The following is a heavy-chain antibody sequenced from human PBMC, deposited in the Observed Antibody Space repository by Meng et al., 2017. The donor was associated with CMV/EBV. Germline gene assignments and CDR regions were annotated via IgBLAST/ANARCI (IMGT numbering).Heavy chain of an antibody. V-gene: IGHV4-34*01. Sequence: SETLSLTCAVYGGSFSGYYWSGIRQPPGKGLEGIGEINHSGSTNYNPSLKSRVTISVDTSKNQFSLKLSSVTAADTAVYYWAREGVGCSSTSCFPSSGMDVWGQGTTVTVSS. CDR3: AREGVGCSSTSCFPSSGMDV. CDR1: GGSFSGYY. CDR2: INHSGST. D-gene: IGHD2-2*01. J-gene: IGHJ6*02.